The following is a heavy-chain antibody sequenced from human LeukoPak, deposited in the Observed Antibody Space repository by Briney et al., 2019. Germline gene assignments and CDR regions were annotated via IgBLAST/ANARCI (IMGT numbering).Heavy chain of an antibody. D-gene: IGHD3-9*01. CDR2: ISTYNGDT. Sequence: ASVKVSFKASGYTFNTYSLSWVRQAPGQGLEWMGWISTYNGDTKYAQDYQDRVTMTTDASTSTAYMELRSLRSDDTAVYYCARDLDWVFDFWGQGTLVTVSS. CDR1: GYTFNTYS. V-gene: IGHV1-18*01. J-gene: IGHJ4*02. CDR3: ARDLDWVFDF.